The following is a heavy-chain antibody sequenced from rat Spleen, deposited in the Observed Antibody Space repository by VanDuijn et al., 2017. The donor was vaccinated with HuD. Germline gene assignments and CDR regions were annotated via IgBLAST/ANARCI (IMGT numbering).Heavy chain of an antibody. CDR2: ISSGGSP. Sequence: QVQLKESGPGLVQPSQTLSLTCTVSGFSLSSYGVIWVRQPPGKGLEWIAAISSGGSPYYNAALKSRLSISRDTSKSQVFLKMNSLQTEDTAIYFCTREGHTMDRATYWFAYWGQGTLVTVSS. CDR3: TREGHTMDRATYWFAY. V-gene: IGHV2S8*01. J-gene: IGHJ3*01. D-gene: IGHD1-9*01. CDR1: GFSLSSYG.